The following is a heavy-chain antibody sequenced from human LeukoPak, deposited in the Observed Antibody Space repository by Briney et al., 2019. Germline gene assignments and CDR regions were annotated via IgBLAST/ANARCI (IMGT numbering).Heavy chain of an antibody. CDR2: ISAYNGNT. D-gene: IGHD2-2*01. Sequence: ASVKVSCKASGYTFTSYGISWVRQAPGQGLEWMGWISAYNGNTYYAQKFQGRVTMTTDTSTSTAYMELRSLGSDDTAVYYCASRGSTSEALYYWGQGTLVTVSS. CDR1: GYTFTSYG. V-gene: IGHV1-18*01. CDR3: ASRGSTSEALYY. J-gene: IGHJ4*02.